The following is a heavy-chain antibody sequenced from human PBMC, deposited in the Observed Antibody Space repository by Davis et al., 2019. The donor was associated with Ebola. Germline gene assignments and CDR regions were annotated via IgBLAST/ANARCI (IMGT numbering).Heavy chain of an antibody. CDR2: IIPILGIA. CDR1: GGTFSSYA. Sequence: SVKVSCKASGGTFSSYAISWVRQAPGQGLEWMGRIIPILGIANYAQKFQGRVTITADKSTSTAYMELSSLRSEDTAVYYCARVTGYSGSYYAYYWGQGTLVTVSS. CDR3: ARVTGYSGSYYAYY. D-gene: IGHD1-26*01. J-gene: IGHJ4*02. V-gene: IGHV1-69*04.